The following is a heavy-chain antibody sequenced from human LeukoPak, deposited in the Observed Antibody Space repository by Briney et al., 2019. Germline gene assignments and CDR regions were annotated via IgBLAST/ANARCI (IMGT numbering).Heavy chain of an antibody. D-gene: IGHD3-22*01. CDR3: AKDRSEDYYDSSGYYPPDY. V-gene: IGHV3-30*18. CDR1: GFTFSSYG. J-gene: IGHJ4*02. Sequence: GGSLRLSCAASGFTFSSYGMHWVRQAPGKGLEWVAVISYDGSNKYYADSVKGRFTISRDNSKNTLYLQMNSLRAEDTAVYYCAKDRSEDYYDSSGYYPPDYWGQGTLVTVSS. CDR2: ISYDGSNK.